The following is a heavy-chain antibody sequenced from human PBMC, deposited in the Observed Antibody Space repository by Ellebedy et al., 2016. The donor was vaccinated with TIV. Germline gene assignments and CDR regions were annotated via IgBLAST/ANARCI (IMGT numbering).Heavy chain of an antibody. CDR2: ISSSSSYI. D-gene: IGHD1-1*01. V-gene: IGHV3-21*01. CDR3: ARWAGKGNCRFDP. CDR1: GFTFSSYS. Sequence: GESLKISCAASGFTFSSYSMNWVRQAPGKGLEWVSSISSSSSYIYYADSVKGRFTISRDNSKNTVYLQMNSLRAEDTAVYYCARWAGKGNCRFDPWGQGTLVTVSS. J-gene: IGHJ5*02.